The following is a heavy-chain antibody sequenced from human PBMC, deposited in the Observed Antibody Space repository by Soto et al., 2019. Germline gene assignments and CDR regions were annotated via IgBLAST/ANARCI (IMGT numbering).Heavy chain of an antibody. J-gene: IGHJ4*02. CDR2: IESKSEGEKI. CDR1: GFTFANAW. CDR3: STDPYSGSYYSSFN. V-gene: IGHV3-15*04. Sequence: PGGSLRLCCAASGFTFANAWMTWVRRAPGKGLEWVGRIESKSEGEKIDYGAPVRGRFTISRDDFKKTVYLQMDSLKTEDTGIYFCSTDPYSGSYYSSFNWGRGTLVTVSS. D-gene: IGHD1-26*01.